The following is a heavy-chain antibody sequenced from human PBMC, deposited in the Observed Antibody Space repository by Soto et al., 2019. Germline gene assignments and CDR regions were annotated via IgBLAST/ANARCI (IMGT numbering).Heavy chain of an antibody. D-gene: IGHD3-3*01. CDR2: IIPIFGTA. V-gene: IGHV1-69*13. CDR3: ARMGRFLECLSSWFEP. Sequence: GASVKVSCKASGGTFSSYAISWVRQAPGQGLEWMGGIIPIFGTANYAQKFQGRVTITADESTSTAYMELSSLRSEDTAVYYCARMGRFLECLSSWFEPCGKRSLVTVCS. CDR1: GGTFSSYA. J-gene: IGHJ5*02.